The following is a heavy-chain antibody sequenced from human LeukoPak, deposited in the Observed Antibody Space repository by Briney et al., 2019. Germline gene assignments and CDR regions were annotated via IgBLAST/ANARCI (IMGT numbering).Heavy chain of an antibody. V-gene: IGHV4-34*01. CDR3: ARLDIVVVPAAISLLYYYGMDV. CDR1: GGSFSGYY. Sequence: SETLSLTCAVYGGSFSGYYWSWLRQPPGKGLEWPGEINHSGSTNYNPSLKSRVTISVDTSKNQFSLKLSSVTAADTAVYYCARLDIVVVPAAISLLYYYGMDVWGKGTTVTVSS. CDR2: INHSGST. D-gene: IGHD2-2*02. J-gene: IGHJ6*04.